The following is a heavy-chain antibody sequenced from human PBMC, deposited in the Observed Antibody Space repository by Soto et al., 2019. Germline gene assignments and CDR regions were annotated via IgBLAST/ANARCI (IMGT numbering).Heavy chain of an antibody. Sequence: QVQLQESGPGLVKPSETLSLTCTVSGGSISPYYWSWIRQPPGKGLEWIGYVYYSGNTNYNPSLESLVTISVDMSRNRFSLNLTSATAADTAVYYCARKGAAASYAHYYMDVWGRGTAVTVSS. CDR3: ARKGAAASYAHYYMDV. CDR1: GGSISPYY. J-gene: IGHJ6*03. D-gene: IGHD6-13*01. CDR2: VYYSGNT. V-gene: IGHV4-59*01.